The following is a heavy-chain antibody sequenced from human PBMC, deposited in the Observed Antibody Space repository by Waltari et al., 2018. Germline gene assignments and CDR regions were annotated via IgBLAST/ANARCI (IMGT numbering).Heavy chain of an antibody. V-gene: IGHV1-69*01. D-gene: IGHD2-8*01. J-gene: IGHJ6*02. CDR2: IIPILGTA. CDR3: ARHSRGVHGMDV. Sequence: QVQLVQSGAEVKKPGSSVKVSCKASGGTFSSYAISWVRQAPGQGLEWMGGIIPILGTANYAQKCQGRVTMTADESTSTAYMELSSLRSEDTAVYYCARHSRGVHGMDVWGQGTTVTVSS. CDR1: GGTFSSYA.